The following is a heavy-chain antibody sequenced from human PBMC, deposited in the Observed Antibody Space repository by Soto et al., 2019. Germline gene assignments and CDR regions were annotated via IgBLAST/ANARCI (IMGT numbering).Heavy chain of an antibody. CDR1: GYTFTSYA. CDR3: ARNARTGTAMVNY. Sequence: ASVKVSCKASGYTFTSYAMHWVRQAPGQRLEWMGWINAGNGNTKYSQKFQGRVTITRDTSARTAYMELSSLRSEDTAVYYCARNARTGTAMVNYWGQGTLVTFCS. J-gene: IGHJ4*02. CDR2: INAGNGNT. D-gene: IGHD5-18*01. V-gene: IGHV1-3*01.